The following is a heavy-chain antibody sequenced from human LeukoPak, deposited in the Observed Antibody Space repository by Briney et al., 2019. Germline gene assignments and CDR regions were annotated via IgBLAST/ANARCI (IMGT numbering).Heavy chain of an antibody. J-gene: IGHJ3*02. CDR2: IYYSGST. CDR1: GGSISSSSYY. V-gene: IGHV4-39*01. CDR3: ARHTVAFDI. Sequence: PSETLSLTCTVSGGSISSSSYYWGWIRQPPGKGLEWIGSIYYSGSTYYNPSLKSRVTISVDTSKNQFSLKLSSVTAADTAVYYCARHTVAFDIWGQGTMVTVSS. D-gene: IGHD4-17*01.